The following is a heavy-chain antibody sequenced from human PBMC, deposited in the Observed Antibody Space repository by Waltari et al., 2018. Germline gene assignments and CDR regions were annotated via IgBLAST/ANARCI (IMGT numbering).Heavy chain of an antibody. CDR2: IYHSGST. CDR3: ARLVLYDSSGWWGYFDY. CDR1: GSSISSGYY. D-gene: IGHD6-19*01. J-gene: IGHJ4*02. V-gene: IGHV4-38-2*01. Sequence: QVQLQESGPGLVKPSETLSLTCAVSGSSISSGYYWGWIRQPPGKGLEWIGSIYHSGSTYYNPYIKSRVTISVDTSKNQFSLKLSSVTAADTAVYYCARLVLYDSSGWWGYFDYWGQGTLVTVSS.